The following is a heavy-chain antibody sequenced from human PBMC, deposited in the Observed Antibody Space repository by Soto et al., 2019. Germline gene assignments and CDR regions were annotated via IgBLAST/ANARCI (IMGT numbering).Heavy chain of an antibody. CDR3: ARQAVPRHYYYYGMDV. CDR2: INPNSGGT. J-gene: IGHJ6*02. CDR1: GYTFTGYY. D-gene: IGHD2-2*01. Sequence: ASVKVSCKASGYTFTGYYMHWVRQAPGQGLEWMGWINPNSGGTNYAQKFQGRVTMTRDTSISTAYMELSRLRSDDTAVYYCARQAVPRHYYYYGMDVWGQGTTVTVSS. V-gene: IGHV1-2*02.